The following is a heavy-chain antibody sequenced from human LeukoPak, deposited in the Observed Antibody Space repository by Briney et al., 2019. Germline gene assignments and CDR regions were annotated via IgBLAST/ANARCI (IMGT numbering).Heavy chain of an antibody. Sequence: SETLSLTCTVSGGSISSYYWSWIRQPPGKGLEWIGYIYYSGSTNYNPSLKSRVTISVDTSKNQFSLKLSSVTAADTAVYYCAREIRSSTYSSSWSYYYYYYTDVWGKGTTVTVSS. CDR3: AREIRSSTYSSSWSYYYYYYTDV. CDR2: IYYSGST. V-gene: IGHV4-59*01. D-gene: IGHD6-13*01. CDR1: GGSISSYY. J-gene: IGHJ6*03.